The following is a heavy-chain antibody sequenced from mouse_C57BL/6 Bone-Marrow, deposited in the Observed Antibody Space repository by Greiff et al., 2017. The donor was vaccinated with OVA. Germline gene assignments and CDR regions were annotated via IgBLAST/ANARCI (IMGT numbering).Heavy chain of an antibody. D-gene: IGHD2-1*01. Sequence: EVKLVESEGGLVQPGSSMKLSCTASGFTFSDYYMAWVRQVPEKGLEWVANINYDGSSTYYLDSLKSRFIISRDNAKNILYLQMSSLKSEDTATYYCARAFYGNSRYYFDYWGQGTTLTVSS. CDR3: ARAFYGNSRYYFDY. J-gene: IGHJ2*01. CDR2: INYDGSST. CDR1: GFTFSDYY. V-gene: IGHV5-16*01.